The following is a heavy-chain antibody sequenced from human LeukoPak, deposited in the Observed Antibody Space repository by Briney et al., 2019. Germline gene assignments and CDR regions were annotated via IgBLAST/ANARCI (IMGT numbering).Heavy chain of an antibody. V-gene: IGHV4-4*07. Sequence: PSETLSLTCSVSGDSISTYYWSWIRQPAGKGLEWIGRIYTTGSTNYNPSLKSRVTISVDTSQNQFSLKVNSVTAADTAVYYCARGDCSSTICYSPMDVWGKGTTVTVSS. J-gene: IGHJ6*03. CDR2: IYTTGST. D-gene: IGHD2-2*01. CDR1: GDSISTYY. CDR3: ARGDCSSTICYSPMDV.